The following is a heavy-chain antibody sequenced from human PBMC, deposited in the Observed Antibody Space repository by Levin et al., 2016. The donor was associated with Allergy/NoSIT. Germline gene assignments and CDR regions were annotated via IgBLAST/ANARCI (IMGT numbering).Heavy chain of an antibody. CDR2: IYPGDSDT. CDR3: ARALKRTPYSSSWFAFDY. Sequence: VRQMPGKGLEWMGIIYPGDSDTRYRPSFQGQVTISADKSINTAYLQWSGLKASDTAMYYCARALKRTPYSSSWFAFDYWGQGILVTVSS. J-gene: IGHJ4*02. D-gene: IGHD6-13*01. V-gene: IGHV5-51*01.